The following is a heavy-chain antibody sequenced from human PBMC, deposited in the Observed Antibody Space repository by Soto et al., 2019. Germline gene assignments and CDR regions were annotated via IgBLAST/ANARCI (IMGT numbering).Heavy chain of an antibody. V-gene: IGHV3-23*01. J-gene: IGHJ5*02. CDR2: ISGSGGST. Sequence: EVQLLESGGGLVQPGGSLRLSCAASGFTFSSYAMSWVRQAPGKGPEWVSAISGSGGSTYYADSVKGRFTISRDNSKNTLYLQMNSLRAEDTAVYYCAKDGYCSGGSCYPVRWFDPWGQGTLVTVSS. D-gene: IGHD2-15*01. CDR1: GFTFSSYA. CDR3: AKDGYCSGGSCYPVRWFDP.